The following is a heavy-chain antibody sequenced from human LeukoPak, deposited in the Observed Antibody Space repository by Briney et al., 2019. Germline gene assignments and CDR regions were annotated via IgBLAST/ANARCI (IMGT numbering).Heavy chain of an antibody. CDR3: ARRYYGSGTNYFDY. CDR1: GGSISTSNW. J-gene: IGHJ4*02. CDR2: VYHSGST. V-gene: IGHV4-4*02. D-gene: IGHD3-10*01. Sequence: SETLSLTCTVSGGSISTSNWWSWVRQPPGKGLEWIGEVYHSGSTTYTSSLKSRLTMSIDKSKNHFSLNLSSVTAADTAVYYCARRYYGSGTNYFDYWGQGTLVTVSS.